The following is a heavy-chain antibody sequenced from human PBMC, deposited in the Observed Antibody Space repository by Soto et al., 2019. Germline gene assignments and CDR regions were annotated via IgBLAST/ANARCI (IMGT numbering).Heavy chain of an antibody. D-gene: IGHD3-3*01. CDR3: ARSGKRITIFGVVIPTGFDY. J-gene: IGHJ4*02. V-gene: IGHV4-34*01. Sequence: QVQLQQWGAGLLKPSETLSLTCAVYGGSFSGYYWSWIRQPPGKGLEWIGEINHSGSTNYIPSLKSRVTISVDTYKKHISLKLSSVTAADTAVYYCARSGKRITIFGVVIPTGFDYWGQGTLVAVSS. CDR1: GGSFSGYY. CDR2: INHSGST.